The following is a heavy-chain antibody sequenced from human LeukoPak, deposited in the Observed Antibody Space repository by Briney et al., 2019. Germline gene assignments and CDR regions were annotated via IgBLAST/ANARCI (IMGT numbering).Heavy chain of an antibody. Sequence: GGSLRLSCAASGFTFSSYWMHWVRQAPGKGLVWVSRVNTDGRTTNYADSVRGRFTISRDNAENTLYLQMNSLRVEDTAVYYCSMDLSGAHDYWGQGSVVTVSS. V-gene: IGHV3-74*01. CDR1: GFTFSSYW. CDR2: VNTDGRTT. CDR3: SMDLSGAHDY. D-gene: IGHD2-2*03. J-gene: IGHJ4*02.